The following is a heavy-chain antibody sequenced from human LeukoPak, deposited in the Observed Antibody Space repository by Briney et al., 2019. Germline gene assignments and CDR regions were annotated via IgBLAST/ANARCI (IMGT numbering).Heavy chain of an antibody. J-gene: IGHJ5*02. V-gene: IGHV1-46*01. D-gene: IGHD2-21*02. CDR2: INPSGGST. CDR3: ASESPYCGGDCYSGWFDP. Sequence: ASVKVPCKASGYTFTSYYMHWVRQAPGQGLEWMGIINPSGGSTSYAQKFQGRVTMTRDTSTSTVYMELSSLRSEDTAVYYCASESPYCGGDCYSGWFDPWGQGTLVTVSS. CDR1: GYTFTSYY.